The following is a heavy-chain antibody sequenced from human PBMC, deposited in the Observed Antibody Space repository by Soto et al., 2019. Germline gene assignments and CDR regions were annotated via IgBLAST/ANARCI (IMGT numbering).Heavy chain of an antibody. V-gene: IGHV4-30-4*01. D-gene: IGHD2-21*02. CDR3: ARVCRGDCHHAMDV. Sequence: SETLSLTCTVSGGSISSGDYYWSWIRQPPGKGLEWIGYIYYSGSTYYNPSLKSRVTISVDTSKNQFSLKLSSVTAADTAVYYCARVCRGDCHHAMDVWGQGTTVTVSS. CDR1: GGSISSGDYY. J-gene: IGHJ6*02. CDR2: IYYSGST.